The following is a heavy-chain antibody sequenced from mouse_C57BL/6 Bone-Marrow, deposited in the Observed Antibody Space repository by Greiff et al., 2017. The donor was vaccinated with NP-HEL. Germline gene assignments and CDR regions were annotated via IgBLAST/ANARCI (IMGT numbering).Heavy chain of an antibody. J-gene: IGHJ2*01. CDR1: GFSLTSYA. CDR2: IWPGGGT. V-gene: IGHV2-9-1*01. CDR3: ARNGFIFDY. Sequence: VQLVESGPGLVAPSQSLSITCTVSGFSLTSYAISWVRQPPGKGLEWLGVIWPGGGTNYNSALKSRLSISKDNSKSQVFLKMNSLQTDDTARYYCARNGFIFDYWGQGTTLTVSS. D-gene: IGHD1-2*01.